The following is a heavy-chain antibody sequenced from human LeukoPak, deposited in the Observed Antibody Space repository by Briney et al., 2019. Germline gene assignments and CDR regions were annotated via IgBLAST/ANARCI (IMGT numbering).Heavy chain of an antibody. CDR2: IYYSGST. J-gene: IGHJ4*02. D-gene: IGHD2-15*01. CDR3: ARLCSGGRCYTLYYFDY. CDR1: GGSISSSSYY. V-gene: IGHV4-39*01. Sequence: SETLSLNCTVSGGSISSSSYYWGWIRQPPGKGLEWIGSIYYSGSTYYNPSLKSRVTISVDTSKNQFSLKLSSATAADTAVYHCARLCSGGRCYTLYYFDYWGQGALVTVSS.